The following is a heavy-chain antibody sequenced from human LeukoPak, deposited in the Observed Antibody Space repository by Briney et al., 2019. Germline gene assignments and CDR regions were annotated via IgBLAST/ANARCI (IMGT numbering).Heavy chain of an antibody. CDR2: IRSSRCVI. CDR3: ATSRGSSYGYRALELPPSPVA. V-gene: IGHV3-21*01. J-gene: IGHJ4*02. D-gene: IGHD5-18*01. CDR1: GFTFSTYT. Sequence: GGSLRLSCVASGFTFSTYTMNWVRQAPGKGLEWVSSIRSSRCVISYADSVKGRFTISRDNAKNSLYLQMKSLRAEDMAVYYCATSRGSSYGYRALELPPSPVAWGQGTLVTVSP.